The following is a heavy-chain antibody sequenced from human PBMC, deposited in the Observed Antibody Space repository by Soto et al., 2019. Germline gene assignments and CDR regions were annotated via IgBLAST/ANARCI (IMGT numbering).Heavy chain of an antibody. Sequence: SETLSLTCTVSGGSISSGGYYWSWIRQPPGKGLEWIGYIYYSGSTYYNPSLKSRVTISVDTSKNQFSLKLSSVTAADTAVYYCARGRSGYFDYWGQGTLVTVSS. D-gene: IGHD3-3*01. J-gene: IGHJ4*02. CDR3: ARGRSGYFDY. CDR2: IYYSGST. V-gene: IGHV4-30-4*08. CDR1: GGSISSGGYY.